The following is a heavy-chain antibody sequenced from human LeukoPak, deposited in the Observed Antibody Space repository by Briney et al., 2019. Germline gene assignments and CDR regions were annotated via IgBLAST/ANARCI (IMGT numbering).Heavy chain of an antibody. D-gene: IGHD3-22*01. CDR3: AKDRITMIPLDY. CDR2: IYSGGST. J-gene: IGHJ4*02. Sequence: AGGSLRLSCAASGFTVSSNYMSWVRQAPGKGLEWVSVIYSGGSTYYADSVKGRFTISRDNSKNTLYLQMNSLRAEDTAVYYCAKDRITMIPLDYWGQGTLVTVSS. V-gene: IGHV3-66*01. CDR1: GFTVSSNY.